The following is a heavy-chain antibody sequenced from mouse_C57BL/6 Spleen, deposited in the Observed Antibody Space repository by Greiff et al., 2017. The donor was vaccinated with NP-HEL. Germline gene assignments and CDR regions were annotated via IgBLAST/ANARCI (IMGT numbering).Heavy chain of an antibody. J-gene: IGHJ3*01. CDR3: AVYGSSYDAGFAY. V-gene: IGHV3-6*01. CDR1: GYTITSGYY. Sequence: EVKLMESGPGLVKPSNSLTLTCSVTGYTITSGYYWNWLRQLPEDILECMGFIRYDGSTNYNPSFKNRFTITRDTSKNQFFLKLNSVTTEDTATYYCAVYGSSYDAGFAYWGQGTLVTVSA. D-gene: IGHD1-1*01. CDR2: IRYDGST.